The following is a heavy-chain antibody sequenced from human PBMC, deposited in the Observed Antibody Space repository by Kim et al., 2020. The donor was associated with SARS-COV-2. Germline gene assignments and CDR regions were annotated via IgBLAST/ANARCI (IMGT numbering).Heavy chain of an antibody. CDR2: ISAYNGNT. CDR3: ARDLLLEDDYDSSGYYLSFDY. CDR1: GYTFTSYG. Sequence: ASVKVSCKASGYTFTSYGISWVRQAPGQGLEWMGWISAYNGNTNYAQKLQGRVTMTTDTSTSTAYMELRSLRSDYTAVYYCARDLLLEDDYDSSGYYLSFDYWGQGTLYTVSS. D-gene: IGHD3-22*01. J-gene: IGHJ4*02. V-gene: IGHV1-18*01.